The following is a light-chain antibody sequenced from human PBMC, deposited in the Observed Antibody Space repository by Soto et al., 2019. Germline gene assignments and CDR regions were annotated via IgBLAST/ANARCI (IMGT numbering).Light chain of an antibody. CDR2: DAF. CDR3: QQRSNWPPGSLT. Sequence: EIVLTQSPATLSLSPGERATLSCRASQSVSSYLAWYQQKPGQAPRLLIYDAFNRATGIPARFSGSGSGTDFTLTISSLEPEDFAVYYCQQRSNWPPGSLTFGGGTKVEIK. CDR1: QSVSSY. V-gene: IGKV3-11*01. J-gene: IGKJ4*01.